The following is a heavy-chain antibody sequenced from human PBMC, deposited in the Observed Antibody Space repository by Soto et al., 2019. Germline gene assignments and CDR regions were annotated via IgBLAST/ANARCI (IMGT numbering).Heavy chain of an antibody. CDR1: AYTFTSYD. CDR2: MNPNNGNT. CDR3: ARGPRNWGDDY. V-gene: IGHV1-8*01. J-gene: IGHJ4*02. Sequence: ASVKVSCKAAAYTFTSYDINWVRKATGQDFEWMGWMNPNNGNTAYAQKFQGRVTMTRDTSKSTAFMELSSLTSEDTAVYYCARGPRNWGDDYWGQGTLVTVSS. D-gene: IGHD7-27*01.